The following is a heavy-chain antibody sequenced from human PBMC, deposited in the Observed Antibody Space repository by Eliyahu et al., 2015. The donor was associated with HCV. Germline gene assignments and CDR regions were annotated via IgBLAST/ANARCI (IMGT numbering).Heavy chain of an antibody. CDR3: ARLRPLLSYACDI. Sequence: QVQLQQWGAGLLKPSETLSLSCAVYGGSFSGHYWSWIRQPPGKGLEWIGEINHSGSTNYNPSLKSRVTISSRPAQKPVPLKPSSVTAADTAVYYCARLRPLLSYACDIWGQGTMVTVSS. CDR2: INHSGST. J-gene: IGHJ3*02. CDR1: GGSFSGHY. V-gene: IGHV4-34*01. D-gene: IGHD3-16*01.